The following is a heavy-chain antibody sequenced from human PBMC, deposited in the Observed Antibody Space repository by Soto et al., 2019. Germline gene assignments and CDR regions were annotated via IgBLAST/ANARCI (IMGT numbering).Heavy chain of an antibody. CDR1: GFTFSSYA. J-gene: IGHJ4*02. V-gene: IGHV3-23*01. CDR3: AKDQRQQQVSNYFDY. CDR2: ISGSGGST. D-gene: IGHD6-13*01. Sequence: EVQLLESGGGLVQPGGSLRLSCAASGFTFSSYAMIWGRQAPGKGLEWVSTISGSGGSTYYADSVKGRFTISRDNYKNTLYLQMNSLRAEDTAVYYCAKDQRQQQVSNYFDYWGQGTLVTVSS.